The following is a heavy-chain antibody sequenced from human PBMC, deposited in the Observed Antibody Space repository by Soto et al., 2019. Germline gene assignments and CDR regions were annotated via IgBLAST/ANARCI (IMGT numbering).Heavy chain of an antibody. D-gene: IGHD4-17*01. CDR1: GASIRSSGFY. CDR3: ARQSTVTGNYCFDS. V-gene: IGHV4-31*03. J-gene: IGHJ5*01. Sequence: QVQLQESGPGLVKTSQTLSLTCPVSGASIRSSGFYWTWLRQLPGKGLEWIGYISYSGSTNYSPSRKSRRNISLDTSANHFSLTLTSVTAADTAVYYCARQSTVTGNYCFDSWGQGTLVTVAT. CDR2: ISYSGST.